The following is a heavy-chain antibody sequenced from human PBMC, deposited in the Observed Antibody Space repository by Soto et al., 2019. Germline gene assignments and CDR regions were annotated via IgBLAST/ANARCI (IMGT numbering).Heavy chain of an antibody. V-gene: IGHV4-31*03. CDR3: AREGQGDYYYYGMDV. CDR2: IYYSGST. J-gene: IGHJ6*02. CDR1: GGSISSVGYY. Sequence: QVQLQESGPGLVKPSQTLSLTCTVSGGSISSVGYYWSWIRQHPGKGLEWIGYIYYSGSTYYNPSLRSRVTLSVDTSKNQFSLKLSSVTAADTAVYYCAREGQGDYYYYGMDVWGQGTTVTVSS.